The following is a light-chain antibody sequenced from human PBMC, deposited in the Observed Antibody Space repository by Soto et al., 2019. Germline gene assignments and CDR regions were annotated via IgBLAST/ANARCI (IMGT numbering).Light chain of an antibody. J-gene: IGLJ1*01. CDR1: SSDVGGYNY. Sequence: QSALTQPASASGSPGQSVAISCTGTSSDVGGYNYVSWYQQHPGKAPKLMIYEVNKRPSGVPDRFSGSKSDNTAPLTVSGLQEDDEADYYCSYYGGSSNVFGTGTKLTVL. V-gene: IGLV2-8*01. CDR2: EVN. CDR3: SYYGGSSNV.